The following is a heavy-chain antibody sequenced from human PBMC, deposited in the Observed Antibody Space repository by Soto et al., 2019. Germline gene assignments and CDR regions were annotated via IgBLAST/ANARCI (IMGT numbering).Heavy chain of an antibody. J-gene: IGHJ5*02. Sequence: GGSLRLSCAASGFTFSSYAMHWVRQAPGKGLEWVAVISYDGSNKYYADSVKGRFTISRDNSKNTLYLQMNSLRAEDTAVYYCARGLGHMVMGAWFDPWGQGTLVTVSS. CDR2: ISYDGSNK. V-gene: IGHV3-30-3*01. D-gene: IGHD5-18*01. CDR1: GFTFSSYA. CDR3: ARGLGHMVMGAWFDP.